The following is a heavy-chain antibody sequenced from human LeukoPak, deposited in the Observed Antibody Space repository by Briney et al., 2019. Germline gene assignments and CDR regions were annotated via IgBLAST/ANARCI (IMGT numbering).Heavy chain of an antibody. CDR1: GVTFSKYA. J-gene: IGHJ4*02. V-gene: IGHV1-69*11. Sequence: SVRVSCKASGVTFSKYAFNWVRQAPGHGLEWMGSVIPTLDRKSYAQRFRGRVTIAADESTSTVYMQLSSLRLEDTATYYCATRGTMFRFFDHWGQGTLVTISA. CDR2: VIPTLDRK. CDR3: ATRGTMFRFFDH. D-gene: IGHD3-10*01.